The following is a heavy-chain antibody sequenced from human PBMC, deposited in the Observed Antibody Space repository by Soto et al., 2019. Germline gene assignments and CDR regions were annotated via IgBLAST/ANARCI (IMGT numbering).Heavy chain of an antibody. CDR1: GYTLTELS. Sequence: ASVKVSFKVSGYTLTELSMHWVRQAPGKGLEWMGGFDPEDGETIYAQKFQGRVTMTEDTSTDTAYMELSSLRSEDTAVYYCATDRDCSGGSCYSVDTSFDYWGQGTLVTVSS. CDR2: FDPEDGET. J-gene: IGHJ4*02. V-gene: IGHV1-24*01. D-gene: IGHD2-15*01. CDR3: ATDRDCSGGSCYSVDTSFDY.